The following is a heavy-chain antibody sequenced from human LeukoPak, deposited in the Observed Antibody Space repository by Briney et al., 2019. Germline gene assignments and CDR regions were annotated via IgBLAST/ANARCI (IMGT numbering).Heavy chain of an antibody. CDR2: ISYDGSNK. Sequence: GGSLRLSCAASGFTFSSYGMHWVRQAPGKGLEWVAVISYDGSNKYYADSVKGRFTISRDNSKNTLYLQMNSLRAEDTAVYYCATERRSGDAFDIWGQGTMVTVSS. CDR1: GFTFSSYG. J-gene: IGHJ3*02. V-gene: IGHV3-30*03. CDR3: ATERRSGDAFDI. D-gene: IGHD1-14*01.